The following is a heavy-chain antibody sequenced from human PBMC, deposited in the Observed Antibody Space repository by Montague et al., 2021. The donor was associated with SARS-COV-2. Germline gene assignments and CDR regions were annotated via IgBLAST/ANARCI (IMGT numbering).Heavy chain of an antibody. CDR3: VREKAGGLRNVFDI. Sequence: SETLSLTCTVSGFSIGSGDYWGWILQHPGKGLQWCVGIYHSGTTSYNPSLHSRLTISIDTSTNQFSLLLTSVTAADTAVFYCVREKAGGLRNVFDIWGQGTTVTVSS. CDR2: IYHSGTT. J-gene: IGHJ3*02. CDR1: GFSIGSGDY. V-gene: IGHV4-38-2*02.